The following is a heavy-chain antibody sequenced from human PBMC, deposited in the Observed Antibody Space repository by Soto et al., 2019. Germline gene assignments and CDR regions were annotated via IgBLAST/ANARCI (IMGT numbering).Heavy chain of an antibody. J-gene: IGHJ4*02. CDR2: ISYDGSNK. CDR3: AKDRGAGPYYFDY. V-gene: IGHV3-30*18. D-gene: IGHD3-10*01. CDR1: GFTFSSYG. Sequence: QVQLVESGGGVVQPGRSLRLSCAASGFTFSSYGMHWVRQAPGKGLEWVAVISYDGSNKYYADSVKGRFTISRDNSKNTLYLKMNSLRAEDTAVYYCAKDRGAGPYYFDYWGQGTLVTVSS.